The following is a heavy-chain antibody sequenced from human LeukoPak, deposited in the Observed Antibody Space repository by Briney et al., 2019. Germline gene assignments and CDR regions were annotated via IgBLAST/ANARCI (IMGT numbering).Heavy chain of an antibody. D-gene: IGHD2-2*01. CDR2: INPNSGGT. V-gene: IGHV1-2*04. J-gene: IGHJ5*02. CDR1: GYTFTGYY. CDR3: ARGIPDIVVVPATVVGSSRRGWFDP. Sequence: ASVKVSCKASGYTFTGYYMHWVRQAPGQGLEWMGWINPNSGGTNYAQKFQGWVTMTRDTSISTAYMELSRLRSDDTAVYYCARGIPDIVVVPATVVGSSRRGWFDPWGQGTLVTVPS.